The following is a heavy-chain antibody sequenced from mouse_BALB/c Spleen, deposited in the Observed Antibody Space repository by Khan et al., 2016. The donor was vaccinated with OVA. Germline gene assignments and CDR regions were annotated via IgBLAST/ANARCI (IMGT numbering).Heavy chain of an antibody. CDR2: ISYSGNT. Sequence: EVQLQESGPSLVKPSQTLSLTCSVTGDSITRGYWNWIRKFPGNKLDYMGYISYSGNTYCNPSLKSRISITRDRSKNQYYLQLNSVTTEDTATYXCACELRGFAYWGQGTLVTVSA. CDR1: GDSITRGY. J-gene: IGHJ3*01. V-gene: IGHV3-8*02. CDR3: ACELRGFAY. D-gene: IGHD1-1*01.